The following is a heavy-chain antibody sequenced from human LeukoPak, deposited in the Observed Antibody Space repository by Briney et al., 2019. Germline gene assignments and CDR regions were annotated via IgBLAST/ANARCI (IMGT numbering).Heavy chain of an antibody. Sequence: ASVKVSCKASGYTFTSYAMNWVRQAPGQGLEWMGWINTNTGNPTYAQGFTGRFVFSLDTSVSTAYLQISSLKAEDTAVYYCANDITAARTKGSYYYGMDVWGQGTTVTVSS. CDR1: GYTFTSYA. D-gene: IGHD6-13*01. CDR2: INTNTGNP. V-gene: IGHV7-4-1*02. J-gene: IGHJ6*02. CDR3: ANDITAARTKGSYYYGMDV.